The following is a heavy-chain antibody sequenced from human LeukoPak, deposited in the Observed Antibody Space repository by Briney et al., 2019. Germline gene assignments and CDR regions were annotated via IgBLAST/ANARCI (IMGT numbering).Heavy chain of an antibody. V-gene: IGHV3-23*01. J-gene: IGHJ5*02. CDR2: ISGSGGST. CDR1: GFTFSNYA. CDR3: AKISVTNVGNWFDP. D-gene: IGHD4-11*01. Sequence: GGSLRLSCVASGFTFSNYAMSWVRQAPGKGLEWVSVISGSGGSTYYADSVKGRFTISRGNFKNTLYLQMNSLRAEDTAVYYCAKISVTNVGNWFDPWGQGTLVTVSS.